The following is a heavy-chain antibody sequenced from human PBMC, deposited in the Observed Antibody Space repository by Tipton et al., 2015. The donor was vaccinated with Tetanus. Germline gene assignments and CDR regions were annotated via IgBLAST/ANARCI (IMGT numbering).Heavy chain of an antibody. V-gene: IGHV3-21*01. CDR2: ISSSSSYI. D-gene: IGHD3-22*01. CDR1: GFTFSSYS. J-gene: IGHJ3*02. Sequence: SLRLSCAASGFTFSSYSMNWVRQAPGKGLEWVSSISSSSSYIYYADSVKGRFTISRDNAKNSLYLQMNSLRAEDTAVYYCARDQAPSYYYDSSGYQVDAFDIWGQGTMVTVSS. CDR3: ARDQAPSYYYDSSGYQVDAFDI.